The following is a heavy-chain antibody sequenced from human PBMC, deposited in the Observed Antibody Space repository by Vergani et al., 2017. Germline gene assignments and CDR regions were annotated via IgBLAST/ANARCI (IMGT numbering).Heavy chain of an antibody. V-gene: IGHV4-4*07. J-gene: IGHJ6*02. D-gene: IGHD6-13*01. CDR3: ARGPLIAAAGTLGYYYYGMDV. CDR2: IYTSEST. CDR1: GGSISPYY. Sequence: QVQLQESGPGLVKPSETLSLTCIVSGGSISPYYWSWIRQPAGKGLEWIGRIYTSESTNYNPSLKSRVTMSVDTSKNQFSLKLSSVTAADTAVYYCARGPLIAAAGTLGYYYYGMDVWGQGTTVTVSS.